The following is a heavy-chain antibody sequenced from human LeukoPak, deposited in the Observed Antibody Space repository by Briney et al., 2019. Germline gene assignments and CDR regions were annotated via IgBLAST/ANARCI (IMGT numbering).Heavy chain of an antibody. CDR3: ARGKTYSSSWYSGHYYSDY. V-gene: IGHV3-7*01. Sequence: PGGSLRLSCAASGFTLSNYWMSWVRQAPRKGLEWVANIKPDGSDKYYMDSVKGRFTISRDNAKNSLYLQMNSLRAEDTAVYYCARGKTYSSSWYSGHYYSDYWGQGTLVTVSS. CDR2: IKPDGSDK. CDR1: GFTLSNYW. D-gene: IGHD6-13*01. J-gene: IGHJ4*02.